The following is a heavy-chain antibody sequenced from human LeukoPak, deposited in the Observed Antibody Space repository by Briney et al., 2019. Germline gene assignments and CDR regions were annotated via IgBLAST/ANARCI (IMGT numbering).Heavy chain of an antibody. CDR3: ARERAVAGAFDY. CDR2: ISSSSSYI. J-gene: IGHJ4*02. CDR1: GFTFSSYS. Sequence: KSGGSLRLSCAASGFTFSSYSMNWVRQAPGKGLEWVSSISSSSSYIYYADSVKGRFTISRDNAKNSLYLQMNSLRAEDTAVYYCARERAVAGAFDYWGQGTLVTVSS. D-gene: IGHD6-19*01. V-gene: IGHV3-21*01.